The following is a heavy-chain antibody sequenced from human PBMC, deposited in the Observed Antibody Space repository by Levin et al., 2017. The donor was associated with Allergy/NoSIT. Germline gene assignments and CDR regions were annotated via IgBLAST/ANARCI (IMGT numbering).Heavy chain of an antibody. Sequence: GESLKISCAASGFTFSTYAMYWVRQAPGKGLECVSGISYNGGATYYANSVKGRFTISRDNSKNTLYLQMGTLRAEDMAVYYCARRVSGWYYDYWGQGTLVTVSS. J-gene: IGHJ4*02. CDR1: GFTFSTYA. CDR2: ISYNGGAT. D-gene: IGHD6-19*01. V-gene: IGHV3-64*01. CDR3: ARRVSGWYYDY.